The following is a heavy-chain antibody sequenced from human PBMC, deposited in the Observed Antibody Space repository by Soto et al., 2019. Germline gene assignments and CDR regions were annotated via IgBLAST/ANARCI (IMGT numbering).Heavy chain of an antibody. CDR2: IIPIFGTA. Sequence: SVKVSCKASGGTFSSYAISWVRQAPGQGLEWMGGIIPIFGTANYAQKFQGRVTITADESTITAYMELSSLRSEDTAVYYCARSHLLWFGELYYYYGMDVWGQGTTVTVSS. CDR1: GGTFSSYA. V-gene: IGHV1-69*13. D-gene: IGHD3-10*01. J-gene: IGHJ6*02. CDR3: ARSHLLWFGELYYYYGMDV.